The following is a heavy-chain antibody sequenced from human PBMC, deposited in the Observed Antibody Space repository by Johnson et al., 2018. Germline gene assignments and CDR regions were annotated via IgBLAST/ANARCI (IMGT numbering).Heavy chain of an antibody. CDR3: TTGRRGAFTI. Sequence: VQLVESGGGVVQPGRSLRLSCAASGFTFSSYGMHWVRQAPGKGLEWVAVIWYDGSNKYYADSVKGRFTISRDNSKNTLYLQLNSLKTEDTAVDYCTTGRRGAFTIWGQGTMVTVSS. CDR2: IWYDGSNK. CDR1: GFTFSSYG. J-gene: IGHJ3*02. D-gene: IGHD1-1*01. V-gene: IGHV3-33*01.